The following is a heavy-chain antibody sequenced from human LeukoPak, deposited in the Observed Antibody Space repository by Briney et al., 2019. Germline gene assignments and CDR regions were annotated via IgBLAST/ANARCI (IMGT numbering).Heavy chain of an antibody. J-gene: IGHJ3*02. CDR3: ARDNRGERTPGWGYGGFDI. Sequence: ASVKVSCKASGYTFAKFYIHWVRQAPGQGLEWMGIINPSGGTTSYAQKFQGRVSMTRDTSTSTVYMELGSLRSEDTAVYYCARDNRGERTPGWGYGGFDIWGQGTMVSVSS. D-gene: IGHD3-16*01. CDR1: GYTFAKFY. V-gene: IGHV1-46*01. CDR2: INPSGGTT.